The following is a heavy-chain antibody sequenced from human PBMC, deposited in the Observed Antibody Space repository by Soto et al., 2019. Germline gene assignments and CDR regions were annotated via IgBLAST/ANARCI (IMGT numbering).Heavy chain of an antibody. Sequence: EVQLLESGGGLVQPGGSLRLSCAASGFTFRSFAMTWVRQAPGKGLQWLSSISGSGGNTYYADSVKGRFTISRDNSKNRLNLQMNTLRAEDPADYYCAKGRQKDIVVVVAASSGMDVWGQGTTVTVSS. J-gene: IGHJ6*02. CDR2: ISGSGGNT. CDR3: AKGRQKDIVVVVAASSGMDV. CDR1: GFTFRSFA. D-gene: IGHD2-15*01. V-gene: IGHV3-23*01.